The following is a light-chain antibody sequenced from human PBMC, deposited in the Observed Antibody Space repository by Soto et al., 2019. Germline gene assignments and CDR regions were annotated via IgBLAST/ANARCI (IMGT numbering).Light chain of an antibody. CDR3: QSYDGTIQV. Sequence: NFMLTKPHSVSESPGKTVTISCTRSSGNIASNFVQWFQQRPGSSPTTVIYEDKQRPSEVPDRFSGSIDRSSNSASLTISGLKTDDEAYYYCQSYDGTIQVFGGGTKLTVL. CDR1: SGNIASNF. CDR2: EDK. V-gene: IGLV6-57*01. J-gene: IGLJ2*01.